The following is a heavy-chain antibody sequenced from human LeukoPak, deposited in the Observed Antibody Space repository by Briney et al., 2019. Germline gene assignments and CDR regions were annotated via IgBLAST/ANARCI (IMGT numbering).Heavy chain of an antibody. Sequence: GGSLRLSCAVSGLTFNNYAMSWVRQAPGKGLEWVSAISKSGDHTYYAASAKGRFTIYRDNSKNTQYLQMNSLRAEDTAVYYCAKSPYDHWGQGTLVTVSS. CDR2: ISKSGDHT. V-gene: IGHV3-23*01. CDR3: AKSPYDH. J-gene: IGHJ4*02. CDR1: GLTFNNYA.